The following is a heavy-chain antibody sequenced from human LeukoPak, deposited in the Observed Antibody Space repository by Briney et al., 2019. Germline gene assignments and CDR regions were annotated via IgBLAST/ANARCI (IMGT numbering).Heavy chain of an antibody. V-gene: IGHV1-2*02. CDR3: ARELGIAVAGTSRGSDY. D-gene: IGHD6-19*01. Sequence: PKASVKVSCKASGYTFTGYYMHWVRQAPGQGLEGMGWINPNSGGTNYAQKFQGRVTMTRDTSISTAYMELSRLRSDDTAVYYCARELGIAVAGTSRGSDYWGQGTLVTVSS. CDR1: GYTFTGYY. CDR2: INPNSGGT. J-gene: IGHJ4*02.